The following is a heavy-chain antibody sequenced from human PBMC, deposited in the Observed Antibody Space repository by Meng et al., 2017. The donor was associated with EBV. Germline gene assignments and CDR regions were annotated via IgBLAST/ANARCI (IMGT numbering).Heavy chain of an antibody. Sequence: VQLVECGGEVKKPGASLKVSCKGSGYTFTSYAINWVRQATGQGLEWMGWMNPNSGNTGYAQKFQGRVTMTRNTSISTAYMELSSLRSEDTAVYYCARGPYYYDSSGYYYGEFDPWGQGTLVTVSS. CDR1: GYTFTSYA. D-gene: IGHD3-22*01. J-gene: IGHJ5*02. CDR3: ARGPYYYDSSGYYYGEFDP. CDR2: MNPNSGNT. V-gene: IGHV1-8*01.